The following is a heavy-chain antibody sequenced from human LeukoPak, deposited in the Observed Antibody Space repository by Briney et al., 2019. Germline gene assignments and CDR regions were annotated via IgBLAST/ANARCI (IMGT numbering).Heavy chain of an antibody. D-gene: IGHD4-17*01. V-gene: IGHV4-4*02. J-gene: IGHJ6*02. CDR3: ARAGDYGDYYYYYYYGMDV. CDR2: IYHSGST. CDR1: GGSISSSNW. Sequence: SGTLSLTCAVSGGSISSSNWWSWVRQPPGKGLEWIGEIYHSGSTNYNPSLKSQVTISVDKSKNQFSLKLSSVTAADTAVYYCARAGDYGDYYYYYYYGMDVWGQGTTVTVSS.